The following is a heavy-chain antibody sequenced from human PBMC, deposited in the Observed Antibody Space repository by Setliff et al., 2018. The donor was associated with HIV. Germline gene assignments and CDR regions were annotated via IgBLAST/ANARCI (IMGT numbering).Heavy chain of an antibody. D-gene: IGHD3-3*01. V-gene: IGHV3-48*01. Sequence: PGGSLRLSCAASGFNFSMYSMNWVRQAPGKGLEWVSYISSSSSTKYYADSVKGRFTISRDNAKNSLYLHMNTLRAGDTAVYFCARDQIRSRYYYYYTDVWGKGTPVTVSS. CDR2: ISSSSSTK. CDR1: GFNFSMYS. J-gene: IGHJ6*03. CDR3: ARDQIRSRYYYYYTDV.